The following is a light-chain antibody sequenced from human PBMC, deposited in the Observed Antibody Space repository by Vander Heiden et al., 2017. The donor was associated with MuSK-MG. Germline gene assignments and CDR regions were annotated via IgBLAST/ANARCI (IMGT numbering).Light chain of an antibody. CDR2: AAS. J-gene: IGKJ2*03. CDR3: QQHYSTPYS. CDR1: QIISKY. Sequence: DIQLTQSPSSLSASVGDRVTITCRSGQIISKYVNWYQQKPGKAPTLLIYAASNLHSGVPSRFSGSGSGTDFTLTISSLQPDDFAIYFCQQHYSTPYSFGPGTRLEIK. V-gene: IGKV1-39*01.